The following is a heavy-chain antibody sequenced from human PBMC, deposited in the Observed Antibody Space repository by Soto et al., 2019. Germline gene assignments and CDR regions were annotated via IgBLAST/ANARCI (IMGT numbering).Heavy chain of an antibody. Sequence: ASVKVSCKASGGTFSSYAISWVRQAPGQGLEWMGGIIPIFGTANYAQKFQGRVTITADESTSTAYMELSSLRSEGTAVYYCAVRPMESIVVVPAAIRGYYYYGMDVWGQGTTVTVSS. V-gene: IGHV1-69*13. J-gene: IGHJ6*02. CDR3: AVRPMESIVVVPAAIRGYYYYGMDV. CDR2: IIPIFGTA. D-gene: IGHD2-2*01. CDR1: GGTFSSYA.